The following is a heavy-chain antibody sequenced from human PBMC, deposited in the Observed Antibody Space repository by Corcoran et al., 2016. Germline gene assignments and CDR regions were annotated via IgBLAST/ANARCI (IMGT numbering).Heavy chain of an antibody. CDR1: GGTFSSYA. J-gene: IGHJ5*02. Sequence: QVQLVQSGAEVKKPGSSVKVSCKASGGTFSSYAISWVRQAPGQGLEWMGGIIPIFGTANYAQKFQGRVTITADKSTSTAYMGLSSLRSEDTAVYDCAAGYCSGGSCYAGSGWWFDPWGQGTLVTVSS. CDR2: IIPIFGTA. D-gene: IGHD2-15*01. V-gene: IGHV1-69*06. CDR3: AAGYCSGGSCYAGSGWWFDP.